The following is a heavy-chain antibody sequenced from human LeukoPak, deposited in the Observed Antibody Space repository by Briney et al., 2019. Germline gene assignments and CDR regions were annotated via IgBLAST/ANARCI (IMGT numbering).Heavy chain of an antibody. V-gene: IGHV4-61*05. CDR2: IYYSGST. CDR1: GGSISSSSYY. CDR3: ARVGYSSGWYMEDYYYYYMDV. J-gene: IGHJ6*03. D-gene: IGHD6-19*01. Sequence: SETLSLTCTVSGGSISSSSYYWGWIRQPPGKGLEWIGYIYYSGSTNYNPSLKSRVTISVDTSKNQFSLKLSSVTAADTAVYYCARVGYSSGWYMEDYYYYYMDVWGKGTTVTISS.